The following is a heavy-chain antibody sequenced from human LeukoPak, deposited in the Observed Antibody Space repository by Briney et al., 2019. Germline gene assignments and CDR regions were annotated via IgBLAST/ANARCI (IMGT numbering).Heavy chain of an antibody. V-gene: IGHV4-38-2*01. J-gene: IGHJ4*02. CDR3: ARRVYGYYGSGSYFWFDY. D-gene: IGHD3-10*01. CDR1: GYSISSGYY. CDR2: IYHSGST. Sequence: PSETLSLTCAVSGYSISSGYYWGWIRQPPGKGLEWIGSIYHSGSTYYNPSLKSRVTTSVDTTTNQFSLKLSSVTAADTAVYYCARRVYGYYGSGSYFWFDYWGQGTLVTVSS.